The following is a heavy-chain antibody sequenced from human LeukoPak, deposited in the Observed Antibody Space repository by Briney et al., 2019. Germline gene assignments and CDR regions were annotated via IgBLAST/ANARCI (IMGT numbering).Heavy chain of an antibody. CDR1: GFTFDDHT. CDR2: ISWDGGSI. J-gene: IGHJ4*02. D-gene: IGHD6-13*01. V-gene: IGHV3-43*01. CDR3: AKVVQGSWFSFEY. Sequence: PGGSLRLSCVASGFTFDDHTMHWVRQAPGKSLEWVSLISWDGGSIHYADSVKGRFTISRDNSKNSLYLQMNSLRTEDTALYYCAKVVQGSWFSFEYWGQGTLVTVSS.